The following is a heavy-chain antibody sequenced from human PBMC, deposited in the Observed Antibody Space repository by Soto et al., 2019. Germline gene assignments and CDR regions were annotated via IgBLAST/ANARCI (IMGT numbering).Heavy chain of an antibody. CDR3: ARAYYDFWSGYYYYYYYGMEV. V-gene: IGHV3-74*01. CDR1: GFTFSSYW. Sequence: GESLRLSCXASGFTFSSYWMHWVRQAPGKGLVWVSRINSDGSSTSYADSVKGRFTISRDNAKNTLYLQMNSLRAEDTAVYYCARAYYDFWSGYYYYYYYGMEVWGQGTTVTVSS. CDR2: INSDGSST. D-gene: IGHD3-3*01. J-gene: IGHJ6*02.